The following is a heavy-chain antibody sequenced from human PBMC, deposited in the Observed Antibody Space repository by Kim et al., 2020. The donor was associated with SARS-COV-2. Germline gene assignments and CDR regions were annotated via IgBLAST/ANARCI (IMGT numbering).Heavy chain of an antibody. CDR3: ATRSAPGIAAAGSYWYFDL. CDR2: IYYSGST. Sequence: SETLSLTCTVSGGSISSSSYYWGWIRQPPGKGLEWIGSIYYSGSTYYNPSLKSRVTISVDTSKNQFSLKLSSVTAADTAVYYCATRSAPGIAAAGSYWYFDLWGRGTLVTVSS. V-gene: IGHV4-39*01. D-gene: IGHD6-13*01. CDR1: GGSISSSSYY. J-gene: IGHJ2*01.